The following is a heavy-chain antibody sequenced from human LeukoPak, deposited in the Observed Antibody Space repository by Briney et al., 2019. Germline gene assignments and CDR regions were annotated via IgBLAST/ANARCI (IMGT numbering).Heavy chain of an antibody. J-gene: IGHJ4*02. Sequence: GGSLRLSCSASGFTFSRYAMHWVRQAPGKGLEYVSAISSNGGSTYYADSVKGRFAISRDNSKNTLYLQMSSLRTEDTAVYYCVKDGSGSYYTYYFDYWGQGTLVTVSS. CDR2: ISSNGGST. CDR3: VKDGSGSYYTYYFDY. CDR1: GFTFSRYA. V-gene: IGHV3-64D*06. D-gene: IGHD3-10*01.